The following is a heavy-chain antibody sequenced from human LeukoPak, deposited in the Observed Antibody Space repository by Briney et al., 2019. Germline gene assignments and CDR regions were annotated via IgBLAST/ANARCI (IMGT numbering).Heavy chain of an antibody. CDR3: ARDGVTTVHY. D-gene: IGHD4-17*01. J-gene: IGHJ4*02. CDR1: GFTSSSYA. V-gene: IGHV3-21*01. Sequence: GGSLRLSCAASGFTSSSYAMSWVRQAPGKGLEWVSSISSSSSYIYYADSVKGRFTISRDNAKNSLYLQMNSLRAEDTAVYYCARDGVTTVHYWGQGTLVTVSS. CDR2: ISSSSSYI.